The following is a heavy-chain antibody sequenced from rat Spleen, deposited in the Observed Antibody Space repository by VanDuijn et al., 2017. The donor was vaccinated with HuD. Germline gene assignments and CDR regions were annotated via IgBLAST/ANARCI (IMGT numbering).Heavy chain of an antibody. Sequence: EVQLVESGGGLVQPGRSMKLSCAASGFTFSNYDMAWVRQAPTKGLEWVASVTYDGSKTYYRDSVKGRFTISRDNAKSTLYLQMDSLRSEDTATYYCARPRNYGGPLNYWGQGVMVTVSS. CDR2: VTYDGSKT. V-gene: IGHV5-25*01. CDR3: ARPRNYGGPLNY. J-gene: IGHJ2*01. CDR1: GFTFSNYD. D-gene: IGHD1-11*01.